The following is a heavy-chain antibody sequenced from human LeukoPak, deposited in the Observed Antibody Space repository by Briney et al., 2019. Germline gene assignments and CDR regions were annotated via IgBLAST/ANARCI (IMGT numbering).Heavy chain of an antibody. J-gene: IGHJ6*02. D-gene: IGHD6-6*01. CDR3: ARDPYSSTWSYGMDV. CDR1: GFTFSSYW. Sequence: GGSLRLSCAASGFTFSSYWMSWVRQAPGRGLEWVANIKQDGSGEVYVGSVKGRFTISRDNAKNSLFLQMNTLRAEDTAVYYCARDPYSSTWSYGMDVWGQGTTVTVSS. V-gene: IGHV3-7*05. CDR2: IKQDGSGE.